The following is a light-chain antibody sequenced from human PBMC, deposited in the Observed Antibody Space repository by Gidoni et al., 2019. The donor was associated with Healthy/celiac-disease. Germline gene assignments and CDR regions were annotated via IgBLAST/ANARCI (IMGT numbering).Light chain of an antibody. CDR2: GAS. J-gene: IGKJ1*01. CDR3: QQYNNWPRT. Sequence: EIVMKQSQATLSVSPGERATLACRASQSVSSNLAWYQQKPGQAPRLLIYGASTRDAGIPARFSGSGSGAEFTLTISSLQSEDFAVYYCQQYNNWPRTFGQGTKVEIK. V-gene: IGKV3-15*01. CDR1: QSVSSN.